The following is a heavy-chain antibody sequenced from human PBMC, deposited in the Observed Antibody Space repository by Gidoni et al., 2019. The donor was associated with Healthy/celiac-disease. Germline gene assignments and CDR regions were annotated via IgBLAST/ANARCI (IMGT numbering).Heavy chain of an antibody. V-gene: IGHV3-21*01. CDR1: GFTFSSYS. D-gene: IGHD6-13*01. J-gene: IGHJ6*02. CDR2: ISSSSSYI. Sequence: EVQLVESGGGLVKPGGSLRLSCAASGFTFSSYSMNWVRQAPVKGLEWVSSISSSSSYIYYADSVKGRFTISRDNAKNSLYLQMNSLRAEDTAVYYCASPEKDSSSWFTNYYGMDVWGQGTTVTVSS. CDR3: ASPEKDSSSWFTNYYGMDV.